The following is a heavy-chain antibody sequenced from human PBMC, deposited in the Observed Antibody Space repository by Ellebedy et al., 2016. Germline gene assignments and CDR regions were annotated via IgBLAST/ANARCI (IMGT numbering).Heavy chain of an antibody. CDR3: ARDLSGSNAIDH. V-gene: IGHV4-30-4*01. Sequence: SETLSLTCTVSGGSISSEDYYWSWIRQPPGKGLEWIGFIYYRGSTSYNPSLKSRVTISLVTSKNQFSLRLSSVTAADTAVYYCARDLSGSNAIDHWGQGTLVTVSS. D-gene: IGHD3-10*01. J-gene: IGHJ4*02. CDR2: IYYRGST. CDR1: GGSISSEDYY.